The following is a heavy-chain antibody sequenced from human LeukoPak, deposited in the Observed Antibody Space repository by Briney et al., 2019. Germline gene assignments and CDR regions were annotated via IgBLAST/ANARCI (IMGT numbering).Heavy chain of an antibody. V-gene: IGHV3-30*03. J-gene: IGHJ6*02. CDR3: ARVEYSGYDFGQPYYYAMDV. Sequence: PGGSLRLSCAASGFTFSSYGMHWVRQAPAKGLDRVAVISYDGSNKYYADSVKGRFTISRENSENTLYLQMNSLRAEDTAVYYCARVEYSGYDFGQPYYYAMDVWGQGTTVTVSS. CDR1: GFTFSSYG. CDR2: ISYDGSNK. D-gene: IGHD5-12*01.